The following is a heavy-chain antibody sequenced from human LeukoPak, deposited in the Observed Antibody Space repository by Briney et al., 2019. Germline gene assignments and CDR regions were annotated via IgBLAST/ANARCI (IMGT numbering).Heavy chain of an antibody. CDR3: ARVRYQLLYDYDYYYMDV. D-gene: IGHD2-2*02. J-gene: IGHJ6*03. Sequence: ASVKVSCKASGYTFTSYGISWVRQAPGQGLEWMGWISAYNGNTNYAQKLQGRVTMTTDTSTSTAYMELRSLRSDDTAVYYCARVRYQLLYDYDYYYMDVWGKGTTVTVSS. V-gene: IGHV1-18*01. CDR1: GYTFTSYG. CDR2: ISAYNGNT.